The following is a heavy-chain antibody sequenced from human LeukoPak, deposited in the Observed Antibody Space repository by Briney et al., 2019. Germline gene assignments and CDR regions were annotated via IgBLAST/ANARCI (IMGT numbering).Heavy chain of an antibody. J-gene: IGHJ4*02. CDR1: GGTFSSYA. D-gene: IGHD3-9*01. CDR3: ARAMGHSYDILTGYYRDHSYFDY. CDR2: IIPIFGTA. Sequence: SVKVSCKASGGTFSSYAISWVRQAPGQGLEWRGGIIPIFGTANYAQKFQGRVTITTDESTSTAYMELSSLRSEDTAVYYCARAMGHSYDILTGYYRDHSYFDYWGQGTLVTVSS. V-gene: IGHV1-69*05.